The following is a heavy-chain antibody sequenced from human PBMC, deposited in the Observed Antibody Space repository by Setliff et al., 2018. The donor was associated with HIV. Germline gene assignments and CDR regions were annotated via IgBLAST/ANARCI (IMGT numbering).Heavy chain of an antibody. CDR3: VRDIKYGWGSHYIGPSPGFDY. CDR1: GYKFTDYY. Sequence: ASVKVSCKASGYKFTDYYIHWVRQAPGQGLEWMGRINPNINPLRGGGGTNFAQKFQGRVTMTRDTSINTAYMELKRLKSDDTAVYYCVRDIKYGWGSHYIGPSPGFDYWGQGTLVTVSS. CDR2: INPNINPLRGGGGT. V-gene: IGHV1-2*06. D-gene: IGHD3-10*01. J-gene: IGHJ4*02.